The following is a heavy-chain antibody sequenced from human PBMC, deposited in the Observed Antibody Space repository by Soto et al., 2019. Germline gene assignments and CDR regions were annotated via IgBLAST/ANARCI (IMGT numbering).Heavy chain of an antibody. CDR1: GYSFTIYW. CDR3: ARQGRTGSNWIDP. Sequence: PGESLNSSCKGCGYSFTIYWIGWVRQMPGKGLEWMGIIYPGNSETAYSPSFQGQVTISADKSNSTTYLQWSSLTASDTAIYYCARQGRTGSNWIDPWGQGTLVTVSS. D-gene: IGHD3-9*01. CDR2: IYPGNSET. J-gene: IGHJ5*02. V-gene: IGHV5-51*01.